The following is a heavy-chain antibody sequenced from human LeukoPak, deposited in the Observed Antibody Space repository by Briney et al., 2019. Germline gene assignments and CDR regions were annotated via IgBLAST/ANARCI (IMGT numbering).Heavy chain of an antibody. V-gene: IGHV4-4*07. Sequence: PSETLSLTCTVSGGSISSYYWSWIRQPAGKGLEWIGRIYSRGSTNYNPSLQSRVTMSVDTSKNQCSLKLNSVTAADTAVYYCARDPMAGTFRAFDIWGQGTMVTVSS. J-gene: IGHJ3*02. CDR2: IYSRGST. D-gene: IGHD6-19*01. CDR3: ARDPMAGTFRAFDI. CDR1: GGSISSYY.